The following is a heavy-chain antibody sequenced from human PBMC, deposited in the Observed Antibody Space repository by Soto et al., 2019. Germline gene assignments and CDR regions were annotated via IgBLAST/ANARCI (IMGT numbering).Heavy chain of an antibody. CDR3: AKDRGAGGRFSGIAVAGIPS. D-gene: IGHD6-19*01. Sequence: EVQLLESGGGLVQPGGSLRLSCAASGFTFSSYAMSWVRQTPGKGLEWVSGISGGGGNTYYADSVTSRFTISRDNSRNTLYLQMNSLRAADTAIYYCAKDRGAGGRFSGIAVAGIPSWGQGTLVTVSS. J-gene: IGHJ5*02. V-gene: IGHV3-23*01. CDR1: GFTFSSYA. CDR2: ISGGGGNT.